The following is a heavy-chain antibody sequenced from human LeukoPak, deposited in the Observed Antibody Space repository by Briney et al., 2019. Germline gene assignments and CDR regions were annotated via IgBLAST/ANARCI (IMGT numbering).Heavy chain of an antibody. V-gene: IGHV3-15*01. CDR1: GFSISDYY. J-gene: IGHJ5*02. D-gene: IGHD6-13*01. CDR3: TTTIFSTSWEGDWFDP. CDR2: IQSSDDGGTT. Sequence: PGGSLRLSCVASGFSISDYYMIWVRQAPGKGLEWVGHIQSSDDGGTTDYAAPVKGRFTISRDDSKNTLYLQMNSLKTEDTAVYYCTTTIFSTSWEGDWFDPWVREPWSPSPQ.